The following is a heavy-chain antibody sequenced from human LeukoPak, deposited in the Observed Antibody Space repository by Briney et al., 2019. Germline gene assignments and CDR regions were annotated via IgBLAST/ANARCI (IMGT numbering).Heavy chain of an antibody. CDR3: ARTLFAAVAGPHFYDY. D-gene: IGHD6-19*01. Sequence: QPGGSLRLSCAASGFTFSSYWMSWVRQAPGKGLEGVANIKQDGSEKYYVDSVKGRFTISRDNAKNSLYLQMNSLRAEDTAVYYCARTLFAAVAGPHFYDYWGQGTLVTVSS. CDR1: GFTFSSYW. V-gene: IGHV3-7*04. J-gene: IGHJ4*02. CDR2: IKQDGSEK.